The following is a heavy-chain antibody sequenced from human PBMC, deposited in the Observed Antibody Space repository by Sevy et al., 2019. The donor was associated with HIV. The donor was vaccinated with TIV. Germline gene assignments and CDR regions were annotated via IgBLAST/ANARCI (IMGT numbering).Heavy chain of an antibody. CDR2: IRYDGSNK. CDR1: GFTFSSYG. CDR3: AKHENKYCSSTSCYPYYYGMDV. J-gene: IGHJ6*02. Sequence: GGSLRLSCAASGFTFSSYGMHWVRQAPGKGLEWVAFIRYDGSNKYYADSVKGRFTISRDNSKNTLYLQMNSLRAEDTAVYYCAKHENKYCSSTSCYPYYYGMDVWGQGTTVTVSS. V-gene: IGHV3-30*02. D-gene: IGHD2-2*01.